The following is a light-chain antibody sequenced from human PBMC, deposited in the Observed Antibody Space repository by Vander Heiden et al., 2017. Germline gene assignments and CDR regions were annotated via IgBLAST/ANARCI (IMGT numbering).Light chain of an antibody. J-gene: IGLJ2*01. Sequence: QSALTQPASVSGSPGQSITISCTGTSSDVGSYNLVSGYQQHPGKAPKRMIYEVSKRPSGVSNRFSGSKSGNTASLTISGLQAEDEADYYCCSYAGSSTFVVFGGGTKLTGL. V-gene: IGLV2-23*02. CDR1: SSDVGSYNL. CDR2: EVS. CDR3: CSYAGSSTFVV.